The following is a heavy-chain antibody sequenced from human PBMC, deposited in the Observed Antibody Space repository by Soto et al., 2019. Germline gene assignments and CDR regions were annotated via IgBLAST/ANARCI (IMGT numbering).Heavy chain of an antibody. Sequence: EVQLLESGGGLVQPGGSLRLSCAASGFTFSSYAMSWVRQAPGKGLEWVSAISGSGGSTYYADSVKGRFTISRDNSKNTLYLQMNSLRAEDTAVYYCAKVDQDIVVVVAARPKYYFDYWGQGTLVTVSS. D-gene: IGHD2-15*01. CDR2: ISGSGGST. V-gene: IGHV3-23*01. J-gene: IGHJ4*02. CDR3: AKVDQDIVVVVAARPKYYFDY. CDR1: GFTFSSYA.